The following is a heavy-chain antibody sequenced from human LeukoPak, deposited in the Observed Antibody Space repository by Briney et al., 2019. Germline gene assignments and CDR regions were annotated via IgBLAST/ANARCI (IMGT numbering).Heavy chain of an antibody. CDR1: GFTFSRFW. CDR2: IKEDGSDK. J-gene: IGHJ4*02. Sequence: GGSLRLSSAASGFTFSRFWMTWVRQAPGEGLEWVANIKEDGSDKYYVDSVKGRFTVSRDNAKNSLYLQMNSLRDEDTAVYYCARDRGYFVFDYWGQGTLVTVSS. D-gene: IGHD3-10*01. V-gene: IGHV3-7*01. CDR3: ARDRGYFVFDY.